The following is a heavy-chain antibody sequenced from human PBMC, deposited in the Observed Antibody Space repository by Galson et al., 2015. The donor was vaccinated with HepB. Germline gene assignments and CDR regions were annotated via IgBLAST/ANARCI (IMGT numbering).Heavy chain of an antibody. V-gene: IGHV1-46*01. Sequence: CKASGYTFTSYYMHWVRQAPGQGLEWMGIINPSGGSTSYAQKFQGRVTMTRDTSTSTVYMELSSLRSEDTAVYYCARDRVAYYGSVGGWFDPWGQGTLVTVSS. D-gene: IGHD3-10*01. CDR3: ARDRVAYYGSVGGWFDP. CDR2: INPSGGST. J-gene: IGHJ5*02. CDR1: GYTFTSYY.